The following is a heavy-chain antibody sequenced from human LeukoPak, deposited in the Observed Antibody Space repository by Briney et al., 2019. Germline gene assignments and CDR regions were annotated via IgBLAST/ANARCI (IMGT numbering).Heavy chain of an antibody. D-gene: IGHD3-16*02. CDR2: IYYSGYT. J-gene: IGHJ4*02. Sequence: SETLSLTCTVSGGSISSYYWSWIRQPPGRGLEWIGYIYYSGYTNYNPSLKSRVTISVDTSKNQFSLKLSSVTAADTAVYYCARDEYDYVWGSYRKQYYFDYWGQGTLVTVSS. V-gene: IGHV4-59*12. CDR3: ARDEYDYVWGSYRKQYYFDY. CDR1: GGSISSYY.